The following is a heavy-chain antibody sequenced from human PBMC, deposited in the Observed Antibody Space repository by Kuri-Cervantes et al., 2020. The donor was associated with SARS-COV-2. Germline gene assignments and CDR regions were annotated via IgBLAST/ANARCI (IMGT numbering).Heavy chain of an antibody. CDR1: GFTFSSYA. J-gene: IGHJ4*02. CDR2: ISYDGSNK. V-gene: IGHV3-30-3*01. D-gene: IGHD1-26*01. Sequence: GGSLRLSCAASGFTFSSYAMHWVRQAPGKGLEWVAVISYDGSNKYYADSVKGRFTISRDNSKNTLYLQMNSLRAEDTAVYYCAREISIVGASDYWGQGTLVTVSS. CDR3: AREISIVGASDY.